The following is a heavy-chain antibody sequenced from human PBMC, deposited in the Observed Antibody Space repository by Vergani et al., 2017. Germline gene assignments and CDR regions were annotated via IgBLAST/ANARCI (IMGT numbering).Heavy chain of an antibody. V-gene: IGHV4-59*01. CDR3: ARGGIAAACIDY. D-gene: IGHD6-13*01. Sequence: QVQLQESGPGLVKPSETLSLTCTVSGGSISSYYWSWIRQPPGKGLEWIGYIYYSGSTNYNPSLKSRVAISVDTSKNQFSLKLSSVTAADTAVYYCARGGIAAACIDYWGQGTLVTVSS. CDR1: GGSISSYY. J-gene: IGHJ4*02. CDR2: IYYSGST.